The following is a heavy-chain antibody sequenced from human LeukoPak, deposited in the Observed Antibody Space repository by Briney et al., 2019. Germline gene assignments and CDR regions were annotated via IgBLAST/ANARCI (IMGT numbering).Heavy chain of an antibody. D-gene: IGHD6-19*01. V-gene: IGHV3-53*01. CDR2: IYGGGVT. Sequence: PGGSPRLSCAASVFTVSSNYMSWVRHTPGKGLEWVSVIYGGGVTYYADSVKGRFTISRDNSKNPLYLQMNSLRAEDTAVYYCAREAVAGSNYFDYWGQGTLVTVSS. CDR1: VFTVSSNY. J-gene: IGHJ4*02. CDR3: AREAVAGSNYFDY.